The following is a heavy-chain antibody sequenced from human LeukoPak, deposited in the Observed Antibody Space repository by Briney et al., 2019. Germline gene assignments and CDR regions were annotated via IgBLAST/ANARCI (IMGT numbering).Heavy chain of an antibody. J-gene: IGHJ6*02. D-gene: IGHD4-11*01. V-gene: IGHV3-11*01. CDR1: GFTFSDYY. CDR3: ARDGNDYNYYYYGMDV. Sequence: PGGSLRLSCAASGFTFSDYYMSWIRQAPGKGLEWVSYISSSGSTIYYADSVKGRFTISRDNAKNSLYLQMNSLRAEDTAVYYCARDGNDYNYYYYGMDVWGQGTTVTVSS. CDR2: ISSSGSTI.